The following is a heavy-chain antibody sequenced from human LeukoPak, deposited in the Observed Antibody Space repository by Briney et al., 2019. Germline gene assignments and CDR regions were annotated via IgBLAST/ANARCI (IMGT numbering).Heavy chain of an antibody. CDR2: IIPILGIA. D-gene: IGHD1-1*01. J-gene: IGHJ4*02. Sequence: ASVKVSCKASGGTFSSYAISWVRQAPGQGLEWMGRIIPILGIANYAQKFQGRVTITADKSTSTAYMELSSLRSEDTAVYYCAREGTTGTTGVDYWGLGTLVTVSS. CDR1: GGTFSSYA. V-gene: IGHV1-69*04. CDR3: AREGTTGTTGVDY.